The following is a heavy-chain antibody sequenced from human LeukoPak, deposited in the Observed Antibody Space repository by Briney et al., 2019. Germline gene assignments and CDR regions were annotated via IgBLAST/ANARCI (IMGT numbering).Heavy chain of an antibody. V-gene: IGHV1-2*02. CDR1: GYTFTDRY. D-gene: IGHD6-13*01. Sequence: ASVKVSCKASGYTFTDRYIHWVRQAPRQGLEWMGWLNPSDNGVNYAQKFQGRVAMIRDTSISTAYLEVTRLTSDDTAVYYCTTNAAALDYWGQGTLVTVSS. CDR3: TTNAAALDY. J-gene: IGHJ4*02. CDR2: LNPSDNGV.